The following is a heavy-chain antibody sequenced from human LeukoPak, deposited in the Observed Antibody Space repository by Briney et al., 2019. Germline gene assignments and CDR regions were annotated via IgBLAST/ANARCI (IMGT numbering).Heavy chain of an antibody. Sequence: GGSLTLSCAPSGYTFNRYSMNWVRQAPGKGLEWVSSISSSGSYIYEADSVKGRFTISRDNAKNSLYLQMNCLRAEDTAVYYCASRNQYCGGDCFWAFDIWGRGTMVTVSS. V-gene: IGHV3-21*01. CDR3: ASRNQYCGGDCFWAFDI. J-gene: IGHJ3*02. CDR1: GYTFNRYS. CDR2: ISSSGSYI. D-gene: IGHD2-21*02.